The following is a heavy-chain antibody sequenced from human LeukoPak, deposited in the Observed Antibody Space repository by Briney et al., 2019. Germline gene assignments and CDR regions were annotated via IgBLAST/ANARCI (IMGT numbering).Heavy chain of an antibody. CDR1: GFTFSSYA. Sequence: SGGSLRLSCAASGFTFSSYAMHWVRQAPGKGLEWVAVISYDGSNKYYADSVKGRFTISRDNSKNTLYLQMNSLRAEDTAVYYCARERIAAAGHNWFDPWGQGTLVTVSS. D-gene: IGHD6-13*01. J-gene: IGHJ5*02. CDR3: ARERIAAAGHNWFDP. V-gene: IGHV3-30-3*01. CDR2: ISYDGSNK.